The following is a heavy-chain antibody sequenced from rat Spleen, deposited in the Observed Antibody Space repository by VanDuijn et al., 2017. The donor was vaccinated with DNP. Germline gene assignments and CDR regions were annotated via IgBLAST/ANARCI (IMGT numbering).Heavy chain of an antibody. V-gene: IGHV5-7*01. D-gene: IGHD1-12*03. CDR2: ISYDGSST. CDR1: GFTFSDYN. Sequence: EVQLVESGGGLVQPGRSLKLSCAASGFTFSDYNMAWVRQAPKKGLEWVATISYDGSSTYYRDSVKGRFTISRDNAKSTLYLQMDSLRSEDTATYYCARHGITMMVIIPPPFDYWGQGVMVTVSS. J-gene: IGHJ2*01. CDR3: ARHGITMMVIIPPPFDY.